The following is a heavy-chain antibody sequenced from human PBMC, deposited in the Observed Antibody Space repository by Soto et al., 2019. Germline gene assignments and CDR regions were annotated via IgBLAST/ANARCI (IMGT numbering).Heavy chain of an antibody. V-gene: IGHV4-38-2*01. J-gene: IGHJ4*02. Sequence: KPSETLSLTCAVSGSSISYIYYWGWIRQPPGEGLEWVGTISHSGYTYYNPSLKSRVTLSVDTSKSQFSLRLSSVTAADTAVYYCARVLYGVRPYASAYYFDYWGQGTLVTVSS. CDR1: GSSISYIYY. D-gene: IGHD2-2*01. CDR3: ARVLYGVRPYASAYYFDY. CDR2: ISHSGYT.